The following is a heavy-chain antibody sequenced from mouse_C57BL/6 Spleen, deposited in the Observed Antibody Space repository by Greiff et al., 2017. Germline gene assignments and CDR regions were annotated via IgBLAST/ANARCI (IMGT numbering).Heavy chain of an antibody. CDR2: INPYNGDT. J-gene: IGHJ1*03. V-gene: IGHV1-20*01. CDR3: ARGGLYYGSRYFDV. D-gene: IGHD1-1*01. CDR1: GYSFTGYF. Sequence: VQLQQSGPELVKPGASVKISCKASGYSFTGYFMNWVMQSHGKSLEWIGRINPYNGDTFYNQKFKGKATLTVDKSSSTANMELRSLTSEDAAVYYCARGGLYYGSRYFDVWGTGTTVTVSS.